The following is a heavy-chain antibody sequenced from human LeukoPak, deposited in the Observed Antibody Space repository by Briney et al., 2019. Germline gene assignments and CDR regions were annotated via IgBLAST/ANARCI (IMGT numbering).Heavy chain of an antibody. CDR3: ARPATGYCSSAGCHWDS. CDR1: GFTFSTHS. D-gene: IGHD2-2*01. V-gene: IGHV3-21*01. CDR2: ISASSNFI. Sequence: GGSLRRSCAASGFTFSTHSMYWVRQAPGKGLEWVSSISASSNFIHYAEPVRGRFTISRDNAKNSLYLQMNSLGAQDTAVYYCARPATGYCSSAGCHWDSWGQGTLVTVSS. J-gene: IGHJ4*02.